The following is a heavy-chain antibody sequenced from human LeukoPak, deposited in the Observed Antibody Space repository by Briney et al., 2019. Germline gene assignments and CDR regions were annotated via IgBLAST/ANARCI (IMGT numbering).Heavy chain of an antibody. CDR3: AKRGVVIRVILVGFHKEAYYFDS. Sequence: PGGSLRLSCAVSGTTLSNYAMSWVRQAPGKGPEWVAGISGSGGGTNYADSVKGRFTISRDNPKNTLYLQMNNVRADDTAVYFCAKRGVVIRVILVGFHKEAYYFDSWGQGALVTVSS. D-gene: IGHD3-22*01. V-gene: IGHV3-23*01. J-gene: IGHJ4*02. CDR2: ISGSGGGT. CDR1: GTTLSNYA.